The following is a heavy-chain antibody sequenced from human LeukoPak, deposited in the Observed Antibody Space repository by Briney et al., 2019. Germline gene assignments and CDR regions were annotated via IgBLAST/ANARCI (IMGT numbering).Heavy chain of an antibody. J-gene: IGHJ4*02. CDR2: INHSGST. D-gene: IGHD3-22*01. CDR3: ARSFHFDSSGYYYAY. Sequence: SETLSLTCAVYGGSFSGYYWSWIRQPPGKGLEWIGEINHSGSTNYNPSLKSRVTISVDTSKNQFSLKLSSVAAADTAVYYCARSFHFDSSGYYYAYWGQGTRVT. V-gene: IGHV4-34*01. CDR1: GGSFSGYY.